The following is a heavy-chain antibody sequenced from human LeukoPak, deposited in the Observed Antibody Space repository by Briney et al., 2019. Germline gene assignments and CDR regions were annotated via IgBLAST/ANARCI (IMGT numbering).Heavy chain of an antibody. CDR3: ARGPSIAARPYYFDY. Sequence: VASVKVSCTASGYTFTSYYMHWVRQAPGQGLEWMGIINPSGGSTSYAQKFQGRVTMTRDTSTSTAYMELSSLRSEDTAVYYCARGPSIAARPYYFDYWGQGTLVTVSS. CDR2: INPSGGST. V-gene: IGHV1-46*01. CDR1: GYTFTSYY. J-gene: IGHJ4*02. D-gene: IGHD6-6*01.